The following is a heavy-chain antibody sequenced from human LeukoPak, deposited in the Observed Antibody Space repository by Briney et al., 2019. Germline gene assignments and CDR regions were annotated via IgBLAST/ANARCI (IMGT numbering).Heavy chain of an antibody. J-gene: IGHJ4*02. CDR3: TRVSYADGGYFDY. V-gene: IGHV3-21*01. Sequence: GGSLRLSCAASGFTFSSYSMNWVRQAPGKGLEWVSSISRTTNYTYYTDSVKGRFTISRDNAKNSLYLQMNSLTAEDTAVYYCTRVSYADGGYFDYWGQGTLVTVSS. CDR2: ISRTTNYT. D-gene: IGHD3-16*01. CDR1: GFTFSSYS.